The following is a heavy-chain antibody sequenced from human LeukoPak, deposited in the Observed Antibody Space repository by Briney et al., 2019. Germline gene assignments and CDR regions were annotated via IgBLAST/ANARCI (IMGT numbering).Heavy chain of an antibody. CDR1: GFTFSSYG. Sequence: GGSLRLSCAASGFTFSSYGMHWVRQAPGKGLEWVAFIWYDGNNKYHADSVKGRFTISRDNSKNTLYLQMNSLRAEDTAVYYCARDRNNYFEYWGQGTLVTVSS. CDR3: ARDRNNYFEY. CDR2: IWYDGNNK. J-gene: IGHJ4*02. V-gene: IGHV3-33*01.